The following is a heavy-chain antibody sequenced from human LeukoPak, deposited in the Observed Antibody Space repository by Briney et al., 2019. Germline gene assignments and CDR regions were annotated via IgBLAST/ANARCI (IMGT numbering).Heavy chain of an antibody. Sequence: GGSLRLSCAASGFTFNTFSMNWVRQAPGKGLEWVSYITSDSSAKYYADSVKGRFTISRDNAKNSVYLQMNSLRAEDTAVYYCARRSAFDVWGQGTMVTVSS. J-gene: IGHJ3*01. CDR1: GFTFNTFS. CDR3: ARRSAFDV. V-gene: IGHV3-48*01. CDR2: ITSDSSAK.